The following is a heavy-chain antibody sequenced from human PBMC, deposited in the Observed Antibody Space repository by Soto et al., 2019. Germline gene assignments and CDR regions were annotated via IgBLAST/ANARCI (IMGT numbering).Heavy chain of an antibody. V-gene: IGHV1-18*01. CDR3: ARVKASGWLNWFDP. CDR1: GYTFTSYG. CDR2: ISAYNGNT. Sequence: QVQLVQSGAEVKKPGASVKVSCKASGYTFTSYGISWVRQAPGQGLEWMGWISAYNGNTNYAQKLQGRVTMTTDTPKSTAYMELRSLRSDDTAGYCCARVKASGWLNWFDPWGQGTLVTVSS. J-gene: IGHJ5*02. D-gene: IGHD6-19*01.